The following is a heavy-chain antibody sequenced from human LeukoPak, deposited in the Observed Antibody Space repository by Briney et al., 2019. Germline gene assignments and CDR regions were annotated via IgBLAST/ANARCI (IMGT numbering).Heavy chain of an antibody. V-gene: IGHV3-30*02. J-gene: IGHJ6*02. D-gene: IGHD4-17*01. CDR3: ARDTTVTTTNYYYYGMDV. Sequence: GGSLRLSWAASGFTFSSYGMHWVRQAPGRGLGWGAFIREDGSKKYYADSVKGRFTISRDNSKNTLYLQMNSLRAEDTAVYYCARDTTVTTTNYYYYGMDVWGQGTTVTVSS. CDR2: IREDGSKK. CDR1: GFTFSSYG.